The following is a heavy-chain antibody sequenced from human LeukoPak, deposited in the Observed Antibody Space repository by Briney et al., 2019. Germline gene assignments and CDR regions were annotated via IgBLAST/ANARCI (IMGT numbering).Heavy chain of an antibody. CDR1: GFLFSNYW. CDR2: IKQDGSEK. V-gene: IGHV3-7*01. CDR3: ARAKVSDY. J-gene: IGHJ4*02. Sequence: GGSLLLSCAASGFLFSNYWLSWVRPAPRKGLEWVANIKQDGSEKFYVDSVKGRFTISRDNAKNSLYLQMNSLRAEDTAVYYCARAKVSDYWGQGTLVTVSS. D-gene: IGHD1-14*01.